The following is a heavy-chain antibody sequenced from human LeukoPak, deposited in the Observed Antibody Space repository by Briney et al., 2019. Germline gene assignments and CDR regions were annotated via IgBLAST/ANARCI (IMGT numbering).Heavy chain of an antibody. CDR2: MYNSGSA. V-gene: IGHV4-59*01. Sequence: SETLSLTCTVSGGSISSYYWSWIRQPPGKGLEWIGYMYNSGSANYNPSLKSRVTISVDTSKNQFSLKLSSVNAADTAVYYCAREGSSGPLDYWGQGTLVTVSS. D-gene: IGHD6-19*01. CDR1: GGSISSYY. J-gene: IGHJ4*02. CDR3: AREGSSGPLDY.